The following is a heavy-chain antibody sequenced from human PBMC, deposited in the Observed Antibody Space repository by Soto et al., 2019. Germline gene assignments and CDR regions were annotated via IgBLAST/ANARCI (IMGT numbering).Heavy chain of an antibody. Sequence: SETLSLTCTVSGGSISSGGYYWSWIRQHPGKGLEWIGYIYYSGNTYYNPSLKSQVTISADTSKNKISVKMTSVTAADTAVYYCARYHHYDRSAYYYFDSWGRGTLVTVSS. CDR1: GGSISSGGYY. J-gene: IGHJ4*02. D-gene: IGHD3-22*01. V-gene: IGHV4-31*01. CDR3: ARYHHYDRSAYYYFDS. CDR2: IYYSGNT.